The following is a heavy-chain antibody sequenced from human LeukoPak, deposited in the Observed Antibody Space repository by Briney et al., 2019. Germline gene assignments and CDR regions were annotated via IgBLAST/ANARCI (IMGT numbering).Heavy chain of an antibody. V-gene: IGHV4-59*01. J-gene: IGHJ4*02. CDR3: ARVGSTMARDYFDY. Sequence: SETLSLTCTVSGASINSYYWSWIRQPPGKGLEWIAYIYYSGNTNKNSSLKSRVTISVDTSKNQFSLKLSSVTAADTAVYYCARVGSTMARDYFDYWGQGTLVSVFS. CDR2: IYYSGNT. D-gene: IGHD3-10*01. CDR1: GASINSYY.